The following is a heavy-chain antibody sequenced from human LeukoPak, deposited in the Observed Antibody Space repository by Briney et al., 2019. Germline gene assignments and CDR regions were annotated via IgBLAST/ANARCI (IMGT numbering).Heavy chain of an antibody. CDR2: IYYTGST. Sequence: KPSETLSLTCTVSGGSISSYYWSWIRQSPGKGLEWIGYIYYTGSTNYNPSLKSRVTISVDTSKNQFSLNLRTVTSADPAVYYCTRVHYSGSGLSSYFDYWGQGTLVTVSS. CDR1: GGSISSYY. J-gene: IGHJ4*02. CDR3: TRVHYSGSGLSSYFDY. D-gene: IGHD3-10*01. V-gene: IGHV4-59*01.